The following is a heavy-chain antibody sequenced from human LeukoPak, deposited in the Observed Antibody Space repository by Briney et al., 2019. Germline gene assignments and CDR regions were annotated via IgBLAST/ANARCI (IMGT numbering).Heavy chain of an antibody. Sequence: GGSLRLSCAASGFTFSSYSMNWVRQAPGKGLEWVSYISSSSSTIYYADSVKGRFTISRDNSKNTLYLQMNSLRAEDTAVYYCAKGPYYDILTGPDYWGQGTLVTVSS. CDR3: AKGPYYDILTGPDY. V-gene: IGHV3-48*01. D-gene: IGHD3-9*01. CDR2: ISSSSSTI. J-gene: IGHJ4*02. CDR1: GFTFSSYS.